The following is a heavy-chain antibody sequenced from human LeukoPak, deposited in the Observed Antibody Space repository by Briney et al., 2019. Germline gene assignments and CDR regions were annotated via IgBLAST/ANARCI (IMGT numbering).Heavy chain of an antibody. CDR1: GFTFSSYA. CDR2: ISYDGSNK. Sequence: GGSLRLSCAASGFTFSSYAMHWVRQAPGKGLEWVAVISYDGSNKYYADSVKGRFTISSDNSKNTPYLQMNSLRAEDTAVYYCARDGDGYNLWGQGTLVTVSS. D-gene: IGHD5-24*01. V-gene: IGHV3-30-3*01. CDR3: ARDGDGYNL. J-gene: IGHJ4*02.